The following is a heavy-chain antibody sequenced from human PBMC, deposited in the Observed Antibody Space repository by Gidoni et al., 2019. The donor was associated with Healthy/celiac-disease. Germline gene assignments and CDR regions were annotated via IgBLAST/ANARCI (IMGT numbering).Heavy chain of an antibody. CDR1: GYTFSSYG. D-gene: IGHD3-3*01. J-gene: IGHJ4*02. V-gene: IGHV1-18*01. Sequence: QVQLVQSGAEVKKPGASVKVSCTASGYTFSSYGISWVRQAPGQGLEWMGWISAYNGNTNYAQKLQGRVTMTTDTSTSTAYMELRSLRSDDTAVYYCARDPRGGPEYDFWSGYNHFDYWGQGTLVTVSS. CDR3: ARDPRGGPEYDFWSGYNHFDY. CDR2: ISAYNGNT.